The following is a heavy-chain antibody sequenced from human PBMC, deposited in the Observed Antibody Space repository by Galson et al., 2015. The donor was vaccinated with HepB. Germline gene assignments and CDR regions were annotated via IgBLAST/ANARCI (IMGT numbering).Heavy chain of an antibody. D-gene: IGHD4-23*01. V-gene: IGHV1-69*13. CDR1: GGTFSSYA. CDR3: ARAAGAVVTLFDY. CDR2: IIPIFGTA. Sequence: SVKVSCKASGGTFSSYAISWVRQAPGQGLEWMGGIIPIFGTANYAQKFQGRVTITADESTSTAYVELSSLRSEDTAVYYCARAAGAVVTLFDYWGQGTLVTVSS. J-gene: IGHJ4*02.